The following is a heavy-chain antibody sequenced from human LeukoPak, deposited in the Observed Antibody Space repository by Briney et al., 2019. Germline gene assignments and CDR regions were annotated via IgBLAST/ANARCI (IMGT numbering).Heavy chain of an antibody. V-gene: IGHV1-2*02. CDR2: INPNTGGT. D-gene: IGHD3-9*01. J-gene: IGHJ4*02. CDR3: ARDLGPQYYDILTTSFRRATNFDY. CDR1: GYTFTDYY. Sequence: GASVKVSCKASGYTFTDYYIHWVRQAPGQGLEWMGWINPNTGGTNSAQRFQGRVTMTRDTSISTAYMELTSLTSDDTAVFFCARDLGPQYYDILTTSFRRATNFDYWGQGTLVTVSS.